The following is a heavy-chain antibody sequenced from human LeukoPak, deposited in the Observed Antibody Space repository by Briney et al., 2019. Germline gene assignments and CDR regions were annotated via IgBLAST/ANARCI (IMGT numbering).Heavy chain of an antibody. J-gene: IGHJ4*02. D-gene: IGHD3-22*01. V-gene: IGHV3-11*01. CDR3: ARGLMGGYPHFDY. CDR2: ISGSGSTT. Sequence: GGSLRLSCAASGFTFTDYYMSWIRQAPGKGLEWVAYISGSGSTTHYADSVKGRLTISRDNAKNSVYLQMSSLRDEDTALYYCARGLMGGYPHFDYSGQGTLVTVSS. CDR1: GFTFTDYY.